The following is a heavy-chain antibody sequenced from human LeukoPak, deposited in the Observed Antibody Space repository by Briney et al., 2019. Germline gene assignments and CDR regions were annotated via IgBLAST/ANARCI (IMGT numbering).Heavy chain of an antibody. J-gene: IGHJ4*02. CDR1: GGSFSGYY. V-gene: IGHV4-34*01. D-gene: IGHD6-19*01. CDR2: INHSGST. CDR3: ASWTQSGWSRNY. Sequence: SETLSLTCAVYGGSFSGYYWSWIRQPPGKGLEWIGEINHSGSTNYNPSLKSRVTISVDTSKNQFSLKLSSVTAADTAVYYCASWTQSGWSRNYWGQGTLVTVSS.